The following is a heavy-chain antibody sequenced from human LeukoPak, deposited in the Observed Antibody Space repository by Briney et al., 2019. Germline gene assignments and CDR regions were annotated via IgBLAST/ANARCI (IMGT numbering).Heavy chain of an antibody. Sequence: GGSLRLPCAASGFTFSSCGMHWVRQAPGKGLEWVAVIWYDGSNKYYADSVKGRFTISRDNSKNTLYLQMNSLRAEDTAVYYCAKAGSGGPYYFDYWSQGTLVTVSS. CDR3: AKAGSGGPYYFDY. CDR1: GFTFSSCG. CDR2: IWYDGSNK. J-gene: IGHJ4*02. D-gene: IGHD3-10*01. V-gene: IGHV3-33*06.